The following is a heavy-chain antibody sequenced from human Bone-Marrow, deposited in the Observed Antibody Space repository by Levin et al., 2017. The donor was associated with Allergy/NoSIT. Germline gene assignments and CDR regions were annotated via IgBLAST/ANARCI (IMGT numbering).Heavy chain of an antibody. V-gene: IGHV5-51*01. D-gene: IGHD6-19*01. Sequence: GESLKISCVTSGYSFTTYWIGWVRQMPGKGLEWMGNIYPTDSDTRYSPSFQGQVTISADRSINTAYLQWSSLKASDTAMYYCARRGSSGWSPKDYFDYWGQGTLVTVSS. J-gene: IGHJ4*02. CDR2: IYPTDSDT. CDR1: GYSFTTYW. CDR3: ARRGSSGWSPKDYFDY.